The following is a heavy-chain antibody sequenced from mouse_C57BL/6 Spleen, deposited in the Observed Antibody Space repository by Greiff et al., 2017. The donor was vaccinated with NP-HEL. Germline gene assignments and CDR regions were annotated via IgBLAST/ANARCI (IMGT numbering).Heavy chain of an antibody. J-gene: IGHJ3*01. D-gene: IGHD1-1*01. CDR2: IGGGGST. Sequence: QVQLKESGPGLVAPSQSLSITCTVSGFSLTSYGVDWVRQPPGKGLEGRGVIGGGGSTNYNSDLMSRLSISKDNSKSQVFLKMNSLQTDDTAMYYCAKRDYGSRGAWFAYWGQGTLVTVSA. V-gene: IGHV2-9*01. CDR3: AKRDYGSRGAWFAY. CDR1: GFSLTSYG.